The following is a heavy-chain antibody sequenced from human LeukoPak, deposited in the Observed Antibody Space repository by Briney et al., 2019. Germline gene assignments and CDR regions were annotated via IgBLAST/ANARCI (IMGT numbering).Heavy chain of an antibody. Sequence: GGSLRLSCAASGFTFSSYEMNWVRQAPGEGLEWVSYISSSGSTIYYADSVEGRFTISRDNAKKSLYLQMNSLRAEDTAVYYCAKDATAALGTVYMDVWGKGTTVTISS. CDR1: GFTFSSYE. CDR2: ISSSGSTI. CDR3: AKDATAALGTVYMDV. D-gene: IGHD6-13*01. J-gene: IGHJ6*03. V-gene: IGHV3-48*03.